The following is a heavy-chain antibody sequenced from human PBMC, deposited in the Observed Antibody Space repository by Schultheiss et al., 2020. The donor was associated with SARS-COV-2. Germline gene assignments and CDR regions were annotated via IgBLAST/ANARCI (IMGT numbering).Heavy chain of an antibody. CDR3: ARGPIGAAGNWDFDY. V-gene: IGHV1-18*01. J-gene: IGHJ4*02. CDR1: GYTFTSYG. CDR2: ISAYNGNT. D-gene: IGHD6-13*01. Sequence: ASVKVSCKASGYTFTSYGISWVRQAPGQGLEWMGWISAYNGNTKKAQTLQDRVTMTTDTSTSTAYMELRSLRSDDTAVYYCARGPIGAAGNWDFDYWGQGTLVTVSS.